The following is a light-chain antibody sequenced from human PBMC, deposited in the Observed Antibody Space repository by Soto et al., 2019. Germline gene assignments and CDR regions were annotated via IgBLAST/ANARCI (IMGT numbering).Light chain of an antibody. CDR2: GSS. J-gene: IGKJ1*01. Sequence: EIVLTQSPATLSVSPGEGATLSCRASQSVSSDLAWYQHRPGQAPRLLISGSSTRATDIPDRFRGSGSGTVFTLTINSLQSEDFAVYYCQQYADWSRTFGQGTKVEIK. V-gene: IGKV3D-15*01. CDR1: QSVSSD. CDR3: QQYADWSRT.